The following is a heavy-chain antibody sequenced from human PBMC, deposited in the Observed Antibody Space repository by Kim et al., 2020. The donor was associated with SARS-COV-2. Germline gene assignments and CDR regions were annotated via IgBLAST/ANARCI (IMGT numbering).Heavy chain of an antibody. V-gene: IGHV3-30*18. CDR3: AKCRYSSSWYGESYYYYGMDV. CDR1: GFTFSSYG. J-gene: IGHJ6*02. D-gene: IGHD6-13*01. CDR2: ISYDGSNK. Sequence: GGSLRLSCAASGFTFSSYGMHWVRQAPGKGLEWVAVISYDGSNKYYADSVKGRFTISRDNSKNTLYLQMNSLRAEDTAVYYCAKCRYSSSWYGESYYYYGMDVWGQGTTVTVSS.